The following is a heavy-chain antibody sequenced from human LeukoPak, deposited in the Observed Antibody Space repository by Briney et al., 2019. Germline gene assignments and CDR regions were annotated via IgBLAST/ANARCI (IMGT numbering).Heavy chain of an antibody. CDR2: MSSDGRNK. V-gene: IGHV3-30*18. CDR3: AKEEYSTRYYYYGMDV. CDR1: GFTFSTYG. D-gene: IGHD2-2*01. J-gene: IGHJ6*02. Sequence: GGSLRPSCAASGFTFSTYGMHWVRQAPGKGLEWVAVMSSDGRNKYYADSVKGRFTISRDNSKSTLYLQMSSLRAEDTAIYYCAKEEYSTRYYYYGMDVWGQGTTVTVSS.